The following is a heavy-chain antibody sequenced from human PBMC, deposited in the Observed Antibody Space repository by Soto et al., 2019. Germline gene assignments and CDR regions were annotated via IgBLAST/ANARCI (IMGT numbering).Heavy chain of an antibody. J-gene: IGHJ2*01. CDR3: ARDRARGVVVTAIPHWYFDL. CDR1: GGTFSSYA. V-gene: IGHV1-69*13. Sequence: SVKVSCKASGGTFSSYAISWVRQAPGQGLEWMGGIIPIFGTANYAQKFQGRVTITADESTSTAYMELSSLRSEDTAVYYCARDRARGVVVTAIPHWYFDLWGRGTLVTVSS. D-gene: IGHD2-21*02. CDR2: IIPIFGTA.